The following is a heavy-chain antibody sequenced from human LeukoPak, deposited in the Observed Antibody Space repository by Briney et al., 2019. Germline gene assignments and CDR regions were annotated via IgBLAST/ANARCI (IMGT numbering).Heavy chain of an antibody. CDR1: GGTFSSYA. CDR2: IIPIFGTA. D-gene: IGHD6-6*01. CDR3: ARGGAARLFSWFDP. J-gene: IGHJ5*02. Sequence: SVKVSCKASGGTFSSYAISWVRQAPGQGLEWMGGIIPIFGTANYAQKFQGRVTITTDESTSAAYMELSSLRSEDTAVYYCARGGAARLFSWFDPWGQGTLVTVSS. V-gene: IGHV1-69*05.